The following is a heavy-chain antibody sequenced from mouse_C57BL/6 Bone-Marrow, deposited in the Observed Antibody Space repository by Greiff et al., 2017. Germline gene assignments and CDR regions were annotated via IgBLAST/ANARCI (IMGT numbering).Heavy chain of an antibody. D-gene: IGHD3-3*01. CDR2: IRSKSNNYAT. V-gene: IGHV10-1*01. CDR3: VRQGTALDY. CDR1: GFSFNTYA. Sequence: EVKLVESGGGLVQPKGSLKLSCAASGFSFNTYAMNWVRQAPGKGLEWVARIRSKSNNYATYYADSVKDRFTISRDDSESMLYLQMNNLKTEDTAMYDCVRQGTALDYWGQGTTLTVSS. J-gene: IGHJ2*01.